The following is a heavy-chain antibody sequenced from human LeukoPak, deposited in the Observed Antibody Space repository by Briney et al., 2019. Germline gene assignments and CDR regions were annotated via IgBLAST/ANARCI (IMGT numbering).Heavy chain of an antibody. D-gene: IGHD3-3*01. CDR2: IRYDGSNK. CDR3: AKDPYHTIFGVVIGTFDP. Sequence: GGSLRLSCAASGFTFSSYGMHWVRQAPGKGLEWVAFIRYDGSNKYYADSVKGRFTISRDNSKNTLYLQMNSLRAEDTAVYYCAKDPYHTIFGVVIGTFDPWGQGTLVIVSS. J-gene: IGHJ5*02. CDR1: GFTFSSYG. V-gene: IGHV3-30*02.